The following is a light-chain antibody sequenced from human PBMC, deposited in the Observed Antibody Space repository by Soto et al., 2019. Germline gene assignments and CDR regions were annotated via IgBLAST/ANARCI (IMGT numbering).Light chain of an antibody. CDR3: VAWDGSLNSLL. CDR2: RTD. V-gene: IGLV1-47*01. Sequence: QSALTQPPSASGTPGQRVTISCSGSSSNIGSNYVYWYQQVPGTAPKLLIYRTDQRPSGVPDRFSASKPGASASLVISGLRSEDEADYYCVAWDGSLNSLLFGGGTQLTVL. CDR1: SSNIGSNY. J-gene: IGLJ2*01.